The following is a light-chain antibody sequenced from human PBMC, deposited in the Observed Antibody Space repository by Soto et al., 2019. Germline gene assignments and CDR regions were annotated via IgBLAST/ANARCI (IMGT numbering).Light chain of an antibody. CDR1: QSVSTYY. Sequence: EIVWTQSPGTLSLSPGERATLSCRASQSVSTYYLAWYQQKPGQAPRLLIYGASSRATGIPDRFSGTGSGTDFTLTSSRLEPEDFAVYYCQEYGTSRTFGQGTKVEIK. V-gene: IGKV3-20*01. CDR3: QEYGTSRT. J-gene: IGKJ1*01. CDR2: GAS.